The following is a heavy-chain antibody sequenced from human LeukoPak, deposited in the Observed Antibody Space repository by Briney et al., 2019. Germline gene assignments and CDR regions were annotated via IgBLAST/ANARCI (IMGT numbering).Heavy chain of an antibody. J-gene: IGHJ4*02. CDR3: ASGRYCSGGSCYSDPLDY. V-gene: IGHV4-34*01. CDR2: INHSGST. D-gene: IGHD2-15*01. Sequence: PSETLSLTCAVYGGSFSGYYWSWIRQPPGKGLEWIGEINHSGSTNYNPSLKSRVTISVDTSKNQFSLKLSSVTAADTAVYYCASGRYCSGGSCYSDPLDYWGQGTLVTVSS. CDR1: GGSFSGYY.